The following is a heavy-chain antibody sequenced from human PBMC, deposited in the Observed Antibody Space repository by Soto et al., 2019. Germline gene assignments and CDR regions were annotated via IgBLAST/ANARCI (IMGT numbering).Heavy chain of an antibody. CDR3: AHSALGELLFYFDY. V-gene: IGHV2-5*01. Sequence: QITLKESGPTLVKPTQTLTLTCTFSGFSLSTSGVGVVWIRQPPGKALEWLALIYWNDDKRYSPSLKSRLTITKDTSKNQVVLTMTNMDPVDTATYYCAHSALGELLFYFDYWGEGTLVTVSS. J-gene: IGHJ4*02. CDR1: GFSLSTSGVG. CDR2: IYWNDDK. D-gene: IGHD3-10*01.